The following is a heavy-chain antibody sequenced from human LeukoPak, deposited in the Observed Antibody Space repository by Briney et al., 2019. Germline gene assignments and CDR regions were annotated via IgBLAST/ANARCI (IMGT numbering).Heavy chain of an antibody. J-gene: IGHJ4*02. V-gene: IGHV4-39*01. CDR2: IYYSGRT. D-gene: IGHD5-12*01. CDR1: GGSISSSSYY. Sequence: SETLSLTCTVSGGSISSSSYYWGWIRQPPGKGLEWIGNIYYSGRTYCSTSLKSRVTISVDTSKNQFSLKLSSVTAADTAVYYCARLTVVRGYSGYSLDYWGQGTLVTVSS. CDR3: ARLTVVRGYSGYSLDY.